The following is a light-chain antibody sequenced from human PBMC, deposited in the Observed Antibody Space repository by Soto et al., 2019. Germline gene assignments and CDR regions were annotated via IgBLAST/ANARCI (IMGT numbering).Light chain of an antibody. CDR2: GAS. J-gene: IGKJ3*01. V-gene: IGKV3-20*01. Sequence: EIMLTQSPGTLSLSPGERATLSCRASQRVSSSYLAWYQQKPGQAPRLLIYGASSRAAVIPDRFGGSGSGKDFPLTSSRLEPEDSAEYYCQQYGSSPVTFGPGTKVDIK. CDR1: QRVSSSY. CDR3: QQYGSSPVT.